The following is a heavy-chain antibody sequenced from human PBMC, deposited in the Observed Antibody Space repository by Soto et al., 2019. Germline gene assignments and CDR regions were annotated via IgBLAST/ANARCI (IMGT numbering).Heavy chain of an antibody. D-gene: IGHD3-22*01. CDR3: ARVGSSGYHCDF. Sequence: GGSLRLSCAASGLTFSDYYMSWIRQAPGKGLEWVAYISSSGSPIYYADSVKGRFTISRDNSKNSLYLQMNSLRAEDTAVYYCARVGSSGYHCDFWGQGTLVTVSS. J-gene: IGHJ4*02. CDR2: ISSSGSPI. CDR1: GLTFSDYY. V-gene: IGHV3-11*01.